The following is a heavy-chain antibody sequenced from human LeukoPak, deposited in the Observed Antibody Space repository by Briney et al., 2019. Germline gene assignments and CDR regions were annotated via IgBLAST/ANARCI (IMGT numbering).Heavy chain of an antibody. CDR3: ARTWGLASCAGDCLHDAFDI. CDR2: INPNSGGT. CDR1: GYTFTFYH. Sequence: ASVKVSCKASGYTFTFYHIHRVRQAPGQGPEGMGWINPNSGGTNYAQKFQGRVTMTRDTSITTAYMELSRLRSDDTAMYYCARTWGLASCAGDCLHDAFDIWGQGTMVTVSS. J-gene: IGHJ3*02. V-gene: IGHV1-2*02. D-gene: IGHD2-21*02.